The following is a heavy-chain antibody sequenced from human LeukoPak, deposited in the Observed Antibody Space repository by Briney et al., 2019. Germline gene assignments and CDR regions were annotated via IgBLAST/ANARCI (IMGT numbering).Heavy chain of an antibody. CDR3: ATELGYCSSTSCYQYAIDT. CDR2: INSDGSST. V-gene: IGHV3-74*01. Sequence: GGSLRLSCAASGFTFSSYWMHWVRQAPGKGLVGVARINSDGSSTSYADSVKGRFTISRDNAKNTLYLQMNSLRAEDTAVYYCATELGYCSSTSCYQYAIDTWGQGTMVTVSS. J-gene: IGHJ3*02. D-gene: IGHD2-2*01. CDR1: GFTFSSYW.